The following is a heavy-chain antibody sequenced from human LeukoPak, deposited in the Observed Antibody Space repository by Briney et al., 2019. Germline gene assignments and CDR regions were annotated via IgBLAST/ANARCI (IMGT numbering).Heavy chain of an antibody. V-gene: IGHV4-30-4*01. CDR1: GGSISSGDYY. J-gene: IGHJ4*02. Sequence: PSETLSHTCTVSGGSISSGDYYWSWIRQPPGKGLEWIGYIYYSGSTYYNPSLKSRVTISVDTSKNQFSLKLSSVTAADTAVYYCARVGCSSTSCRTRPYYFDYWGQGTLVTVSS. CDR2: IYYSGST. D-gene: IGHD2-2*01. CDR3: ARVGCSSTSCRTRPYYFDY.